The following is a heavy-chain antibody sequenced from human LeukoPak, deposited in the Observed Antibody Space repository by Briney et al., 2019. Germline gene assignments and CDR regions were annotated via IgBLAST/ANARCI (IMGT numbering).Heavy chain of an antibody. V-gene: IGHV3-30*18. CDR1: GFTFSSYD. J-gene: IGHJ6*02. CDR3: AKDSSSSNKYYGMDV. D-gene: IGHD1/OR15-1a*01. Sequence: GGSLRFSCAVPGFTFSSYDMHWVRQAPGKGLEWVAVISYDGGNKYYAGSVKGRFTISRDNSKNTLYLQMNSLRADDTAVYYCAKDSSSSNKYYGMDVWGQGTTVTVSS. CDR2: ISYDGGNK.